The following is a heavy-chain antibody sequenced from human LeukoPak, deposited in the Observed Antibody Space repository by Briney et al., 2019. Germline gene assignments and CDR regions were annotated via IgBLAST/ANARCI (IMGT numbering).Heavy chain of an antibody. D-gene: IGHD3-3*01. Sequence: ASVKVSCKASGYTFTSYAMNWVRQAPGQGLEWMGWINTNTGNPTYAQGFTGRFVFSLDTSVSTAYLQISSLKAEDTAVYYCARDPSDFYGVVIEGYFDYWGQGTLVTVSS. CDR1: GYTFTSYA. CDR3: ARDPSDFYGVVIEGYFDY. J-gene: IGHJ4*02. CDR2: INTNTGNP. V-gene: IGHV7-4-1*02.